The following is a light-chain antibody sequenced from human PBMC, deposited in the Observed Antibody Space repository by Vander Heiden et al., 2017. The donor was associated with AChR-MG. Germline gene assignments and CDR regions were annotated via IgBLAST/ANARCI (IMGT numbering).Light chain of an antibody. Sequence: DIQMTQSPSSLSASVGDRVTITCRASQSISSYLNWYQQKPGKAPKLLIYAASSLQSGVPSRFSGSGSGTDFTLTISSLQPEDVETYYCPFGQGTKLEIK. CDR3: P. CDR1: QSISSY. J-gene: IGKJ2*01. CDR2: AAS. V-gene: IGKV1-39*01.